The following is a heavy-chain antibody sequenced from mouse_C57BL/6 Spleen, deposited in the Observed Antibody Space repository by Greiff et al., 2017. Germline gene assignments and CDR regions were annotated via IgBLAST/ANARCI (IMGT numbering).Heavy chain of an antibody. D-gene: IGHD3-2*02. Sequence: EVKLVESGAELVRPGASVKLSCTASGFNIKDDYMHWVKQRPEQGLEWIGWIDPENGDTEYASKFQGKATITADTSSNTAYLQLSSLTSEDTAVYYCTSRQLRPFAYWGQGTLVTVSA. CDR2: IDPENGDT. CDR1: GFNIKDDY. J-gene: IGHJ3*01. CDR3: TSRQLRPFAY. V-gene: IGHV14-4*01.